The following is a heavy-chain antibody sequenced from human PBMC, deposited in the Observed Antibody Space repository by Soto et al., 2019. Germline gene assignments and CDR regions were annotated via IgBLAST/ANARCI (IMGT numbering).Heavy chain of an antibody. D-gene: IGHD6-19*01. V-gene: IGHV4-59*01. CDR1: GGSISGFY. Sequence: QVQLQESGPGLVKPSETLSLTCTVSGGSISGFYWSWVRQPPGKGLEWIAYIHYTGRTNYNPSLKSXIPXSXDTSKNQFSQKLSSVTAADTAVYYCARVRNSGCHDCWGQGTLVTVSS. J-gene: IGHJ4*02. CDR3: ARVRNSGCHDC. CDR2: IHYTGRT.